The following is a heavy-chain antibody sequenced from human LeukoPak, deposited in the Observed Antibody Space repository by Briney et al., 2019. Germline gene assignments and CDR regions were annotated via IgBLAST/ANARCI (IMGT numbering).Heavy chain of an antibody. J-gene: IGHJ4*02. CDR1: GFTFSSYD. CDR3: AKAVGASRAYYFDY. CDR2: ISGSGVST. V-gene: IGHV3-23*01. D-gene: IGHD1-26*01. Sequence: PGGTLRLSCAVSGFTFSSYDMSWVRQAPGKGLEWVSGISGSGVSTYYADSVKGRFTISRDNSKNTLYLQMNSLRAEDTAVYYCAKAVGASRAYYFDYWGQGTLVTVSS.